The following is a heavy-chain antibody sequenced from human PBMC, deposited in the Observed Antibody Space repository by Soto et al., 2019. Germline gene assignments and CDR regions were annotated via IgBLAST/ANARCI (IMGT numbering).Heavy chain of an antibody. V-gene: IGHV2-5*02. CDR2: IYWDDDK. CDR3: APTPPGIAVAGTCFDP. J-gene: IGHJ5*02. CDR1: GFSLSTSGVG. Sequence: QITLKESGPTLVKPTQTLTLTCTFSGFSLSTSGVGVGWIRQPPGKALEWLALIYWDDDKRYSPSLKSRLTITXXTXKXXAVLTMTTMYPLATATYYSAPTPPGIAVAGTCFDPWGQGTLVTVSS. D-gene: IGHD6-19*01.